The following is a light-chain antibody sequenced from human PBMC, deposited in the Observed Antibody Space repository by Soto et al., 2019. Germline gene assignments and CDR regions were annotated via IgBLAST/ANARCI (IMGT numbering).Light chain of an antibody. V-gene: IGKV3-15*01. J-gene: IGKJ2*01. CDR1: QSVSSN. CDR3: QHYNNWPFMYT. Sequence: EIVMTQSPATLSVSPGERATLSCRASQSVSSNLAWYQEKPGQAPRLLIYGASTRATCIPARFSTSGSETEFTLTISSLQSEDYAVYYCQHYNNWPFMYTFGQGTKLEIK. CDR2: GAS.